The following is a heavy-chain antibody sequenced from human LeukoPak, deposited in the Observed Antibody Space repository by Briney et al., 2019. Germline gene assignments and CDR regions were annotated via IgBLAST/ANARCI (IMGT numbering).Heavy chain of an antibody. D-gene: IGHD3-22*01. Sequence: PGGSLRLSCAASGFTFSSYAMHWVRQAPGKGLEWVAVISYDGSNKYYADSVKGRFTISRDNSKNTLYLRMNSLRAEDTAVYYCARVRDSSGYYWYYYYYYGMDVWGQGTTVTVSS. CDR3: ARVRDSSGYYWYYYYYYGMDV. V-gene: IGHV3-30-3*01. CDR2: ISYDGSNK. J-gene: IGHJ6*02. CDR1: GFTFSSYA.